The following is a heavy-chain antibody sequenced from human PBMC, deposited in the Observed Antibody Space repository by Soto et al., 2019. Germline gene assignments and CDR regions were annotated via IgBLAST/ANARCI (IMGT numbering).Heavy chain of an antibody. D-gene: IGHD5-18*01. J-gene: IGHJ4*02. CDR3: VRTRGYSYGYYDY. V-gene: IGHV3-30-3*01. CDR2: ISYDGSNK. CDR1: GFTFSSYA. Sequence: QVQLVESGGGVVQPGRSLRLSCAASGFTFSSYAMHWVRQAPGKGLEWVAVISYDGSNKYYADSVKGRFTISRDNSKNTLYLQMNSLRAEDTAVYYCVRTRGYSYGYYDYWGQGTLVTVSS.